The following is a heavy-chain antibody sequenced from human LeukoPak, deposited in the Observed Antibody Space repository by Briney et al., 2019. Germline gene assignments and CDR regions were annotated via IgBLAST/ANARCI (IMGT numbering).Heavy chain of an antibody. V-gene: IGHV4-39*02. D-gene: IGHD4-17*01. CDR3: ARLHTTVTTFDF. CDR1: GDSISSTTYF. Sequence: SETLSLTCTVSGDSISSTTYFWDWIRQPPGKGLEWIGNIYNSASTHYNPSLKSRVTISVDTSKNHLSLRLSSVTAADTAVYYCARLHTTVTTFDFWGQGTLVTVSS. J-gene: IGHJ4*02. CDR2: IYNSAST.